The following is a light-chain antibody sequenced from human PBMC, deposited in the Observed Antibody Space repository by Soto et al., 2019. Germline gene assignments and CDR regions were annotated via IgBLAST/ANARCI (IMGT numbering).Light chain of an antibody. V-gene: IGLV2-11*01. J-gene: IGLJ1*01. Sequence: QSALTQPRSVSGSPGQSVTISCTGTSSDIGAYNFVSWYQQHPDKAPKLMIYDVIKRPSGVPDRFSGSKSGNTASLTVSGLQAEDEADYYCCSYAGSYTFYVFGTGTKVTVL. CDR1: SSDIGAYNF. CDR3: CSYAGSYTFYV. CDR2: DVI.